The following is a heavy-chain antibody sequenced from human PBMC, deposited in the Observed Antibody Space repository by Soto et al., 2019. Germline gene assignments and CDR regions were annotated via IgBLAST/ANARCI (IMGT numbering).Heavy chain of an antibody. CDR2: IYYSGST. D-gene: IGHD3-10*01. J-gene: IGHJ6*03. CDR3: ASMVQYYYYYMDV. CDR1: GGSISSYY. Sequence: ASETLSLTCTVSGGSISSYYWSWIRQPPGKGLEWIGYIYYSGSTNYNPSLKSRVTISVDTSKNQFSLKLSSVTAADTAVYYCASMVQYYYYYMDVWGKGTTVTVSS. V-gene: IGHV4-59*08.